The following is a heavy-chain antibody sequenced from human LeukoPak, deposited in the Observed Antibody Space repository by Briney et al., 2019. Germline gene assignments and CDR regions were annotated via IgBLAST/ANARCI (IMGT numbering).Heavy chain of an antibody. D-gene: IGHD4/OR15-4a*01. CDR2: IYYSGIS. J-gene: IGHJ4*02. CDR1: GGSISGYY. Sequence: PSETLSLTCAVSGGSISGYYWSWIRQPPGKGLEWIGYIYYSGISNYNPSLKSRVTISVDTSNNQFSLRLSSVTAADTAMYYCARVKYGGSNDYWGQGTLVTVSS. CDR3: ARVKYGGSNDY. V-gene: IGHV4-59*01.